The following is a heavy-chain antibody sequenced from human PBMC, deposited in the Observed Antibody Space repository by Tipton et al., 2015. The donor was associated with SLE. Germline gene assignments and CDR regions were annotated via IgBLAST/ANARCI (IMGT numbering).Heavy chain of an antibody. CDR1: GNSFTSYW. Sequence: QLVQSGAEVKKPGESLRISCKGSGNSFTSYWISWVRQMPGKGLEWMGSIDPSDSYTNYSPSFQGQVTISADKSISTAYLQWSSLKASDTAMYYCARGPEQWLVNPHYFDYWGQGTLVTVSS. CDR3: ARGPEQWLVNPHYFDY. D-gene: IGHD6-19*01. J-gene: IGHJ4*02. CDR2: IDPSDSYT. V-gene: IGHV5-10-1*04.